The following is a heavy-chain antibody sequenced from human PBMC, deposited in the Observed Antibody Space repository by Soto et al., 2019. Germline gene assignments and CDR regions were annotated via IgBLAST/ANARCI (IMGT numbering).Heavy chain of an antibody. Sequence: QVQVVESGGGVVQPGRSLRLSCAVSGVTFSNYGMHWVRQAPGKGLEWVAVISYDGSNKYYADSVKGRFTISRDNSKKTLYLQMNSLRAEDTAVYYCSGGWSHFDYWGQGTLVTVSS. CDR1: GVTFSNYG. CDR3: SGGWSHFDY. D-gene: IGHD6-19*01. J-gene: IGHJ4*02. CDR2: ISYDGSNK. V-gene: IGHV3-30*03.